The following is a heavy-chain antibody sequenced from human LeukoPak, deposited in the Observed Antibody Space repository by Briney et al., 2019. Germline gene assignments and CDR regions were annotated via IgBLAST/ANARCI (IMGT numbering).Heavy chain of an antibody. J-gene: IGHJ4*02. V-gene: IGHV4-39*07. CDR2: IYYSGST. Sequence: SETLSLTCTVSGGSISSSSYYWGWIRQPPGRGLEWIGSIYYSGSTYYNPSLKSRVTISVDTSKNQFSLKLSSVTAADTAVYYCASARYSYGGVFDYWGQGTLVTVSS. CDR3: ASARYSYGGVFDY. D-gene: IGHD5-18*01. CDR1: GGSISSSSYY.